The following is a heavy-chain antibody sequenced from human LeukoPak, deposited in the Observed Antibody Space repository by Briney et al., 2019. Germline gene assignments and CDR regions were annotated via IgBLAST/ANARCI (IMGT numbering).Heavy chain of an antibody. V-gene: IGHV4-61*02. D-gene: IGHD3-10*01. CDR3: ARGGGILWFGESSGNNWFDP. CDR2: IYTSGST. CDR1: GNSISSGDNY. Sequence: SSETLSLTCTVSGNSISSGDNYWSWIRQPAGKGLEWIGRIYTSGSTNYNPSLKSRVTISGDTSKNQFSLRLSSVTAADTAVYYCARGGGILWFGESSGNNWFDPWGQGTLVTVSS. J-gene: IGHJ5*02.